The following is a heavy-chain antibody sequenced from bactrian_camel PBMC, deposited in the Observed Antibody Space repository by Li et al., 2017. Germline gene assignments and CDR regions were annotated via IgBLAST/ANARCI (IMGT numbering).Heavy chain of an antibody. V-gene: IGHV3S6*01. D-gene: IGHD5*01. CDR2: VHPDGTTT. J-gene: IGHJ4*01. CDR1: GFTFSNYW. Sequence: VQLVESGGDLVQPGGSLRLSCAASGFTFSNYWMYWVRQAPGKGPEWVSSVHPDGTTTYYADSVKGRFTISRDNSENTVALQMNSLKSGDTAMYYCAIGLFADFGLGRGTQVTVS.